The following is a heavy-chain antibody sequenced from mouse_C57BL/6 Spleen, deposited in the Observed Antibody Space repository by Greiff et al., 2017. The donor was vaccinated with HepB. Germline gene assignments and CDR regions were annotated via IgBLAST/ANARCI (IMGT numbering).Heavy chain of an antibody. CDR2: IYPRSGNT. D-gene: IGHD4-1*01. CDR1: GYTFTSYG. V-gene: IGHV1-81*01. J-gene: IGHJ2*01. CDR3: ARSGTVLTGTRDY. Sequence: QVQLKQSGAELARPGASVKLSCKASGYTFTSYGISWVKQRTGQGLEWIGEIYPRSGNTYYNEKFKGKATLTADKSSSTAYMELRSLTSEDSAVYFCARSGTVLTGTRDYWGQGTTLTVSS.